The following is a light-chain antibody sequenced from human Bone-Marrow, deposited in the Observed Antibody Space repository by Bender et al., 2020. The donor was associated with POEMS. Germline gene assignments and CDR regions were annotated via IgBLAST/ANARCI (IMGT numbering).Light chain of an antibody. J-gene: IGLJ3*02. CDR3: QVWDSSSDHWV. CDR1: SIGSKI. Sequence: SYVLTQPPSVSVAPGQTAMITCGGNSIGSKIVHWYQQKPGQAPVLVVYDDTDRPSGIPERFSGSNSGNTATLTINRVEAGDEADYYCQVWDSSSDHWVFGGGTKLTVL. V-gene: IGLV3-21*02. CDR2: DDT.